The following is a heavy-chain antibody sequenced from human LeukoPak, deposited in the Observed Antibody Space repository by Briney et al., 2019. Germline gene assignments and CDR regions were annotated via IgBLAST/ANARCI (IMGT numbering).Heavy chain of an antibody. D-gene: IGHD6-13*01. J-gene: IGHJ4*02. V-gene: IGHV4-39*07. CDR1: GGSISSSSYY. CDR2: IYYSGST. CDR3: ARDSGIAAAGTIN. Sequence: SETLSLTCTVSGGSISSSSYYWGWIRQPPGKGLEWIGSIYYSGSTYYNPSLKSRVTISVDTSKNQFSLKLSSVTAADTAVYYCARDSGIAAAGTINWGQGTLVTVSS.